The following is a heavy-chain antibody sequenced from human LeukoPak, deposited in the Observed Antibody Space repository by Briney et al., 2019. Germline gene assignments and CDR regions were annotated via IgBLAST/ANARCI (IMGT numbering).Heavy chain of an antibody. V-gene: IGHV3-23*01. J-gene: IGHJ5*02. CDR3: AREGGYCSSTSCYIPDENWFDP. Sequence: GVLRLSCAASGFTFSSYGVSWVRQAPGKGLEWVSAISGSGGSTYYADSVKGRFTISRDNSKNTLYLQMNSLRAEDTAVYYCAREGGYCSSTSCYIPDENWFDPWGQGTLVTVSS. CDR2: ISGSGGST. D-gene: IGHD2-2*02. CDR1: GFTFSSYG.